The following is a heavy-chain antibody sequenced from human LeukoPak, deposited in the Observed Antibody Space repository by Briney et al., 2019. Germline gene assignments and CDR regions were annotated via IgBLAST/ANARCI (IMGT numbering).Heavy chain of an antibody. Sequence: GGSLRLSCAASGFTFSSYSMNWVRQAPGKGLEWVSSISSSSSYIYYADSVKGRFTISRDNSKNTLYLQMNSLRAEDTAVYYCAKKVNYDSSGYYAYWGQGTLVTVSS. D-gene: IGHD3-22*01. CDR2: ISSSSSYI. J-gene: IGHJ4*02. CDR1: GFTFSSYS. V-gene: IGHV3-21*04. CDR3: AKKVNYDSSGYYAY.